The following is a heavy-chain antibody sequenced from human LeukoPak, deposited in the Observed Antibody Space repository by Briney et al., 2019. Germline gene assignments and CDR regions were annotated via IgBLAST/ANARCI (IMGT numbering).Heavy chain of an antibody. V-gene: IGHV1-24*01. CDR3: ATDQVYDSSGYCFDY. CDR2: FDPEDGET. D-gene: IGHD3-22*01. Sequence: ASVKVSCKVSGYTLTELSMHWVRQAPGKGLEWMGGFDPEDGETVYAQKFQGRVTMTEDTSTDTAYMELSSLRSEVTAVYYCATDQVYDSSGYCFDYWGQGTLVTVSS. CDR1: GYTLTELS. J-gene: IGHJ4*02.